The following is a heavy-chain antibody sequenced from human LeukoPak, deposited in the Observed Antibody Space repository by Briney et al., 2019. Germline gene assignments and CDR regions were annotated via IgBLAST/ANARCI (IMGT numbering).Heavy chain of an antibody. D-gene: IGHD6-13*01. CDR3: ARGGGWYSSSWLDY. Sequence: PSETLSLTCTVSGGSISSYYWSWIRQPPGKGLEWIGYIYYSGSTNYNPSLKSRVTISVDTSENQFSLKLSSVTAADTAVYYCARGGGWYSSSWLDYWGQGTLVTVSS. CDR2: IYYSGST. V-gene: IGHV4-59*12. J-gene: IGHJ4*02. CDR1: GGSISSYY.